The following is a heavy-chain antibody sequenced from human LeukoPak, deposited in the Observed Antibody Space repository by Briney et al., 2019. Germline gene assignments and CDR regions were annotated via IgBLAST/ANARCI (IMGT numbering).Heavy chain of an antibody. V-gene: IGHV4-34*01. D-gene: IGHD5-18*01. J-gene: IGHJ4*02. CDR1: GGSFSGYY. CDR2: INHSGST. CDR3: ASEFYGYRIPKYDY. Sequence: SETLSLTCAVYGGSFSGYYWSWIRQPPGKGLEWIGEINHSGSTNYNPSLKSRVTISVDTSKNQFSLKLSSVTAADTAVYYCASEFYGYRIPKYDYWGQGTLVTVSS.